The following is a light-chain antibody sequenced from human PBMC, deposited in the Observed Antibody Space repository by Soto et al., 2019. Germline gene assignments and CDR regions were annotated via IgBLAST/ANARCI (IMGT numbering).Light chain of an antibody. CDR1: SSNIGAGYD. CDR3: QSYDSSLSGYV. CDR2: GNY. Sequence: QSVLTQPPSVSGAPGQRVTISCTGSSSNIGAGYDVHWYQQLPGTAPKLLIYGNYNRPSGLPDRFSGSKSGTSASLAITGLQAEDEADYYCQSYDSSLSGYVFGSGTKVTVL. J-gene: IGLJ1*01. V-gene: IGLV1-40*01.